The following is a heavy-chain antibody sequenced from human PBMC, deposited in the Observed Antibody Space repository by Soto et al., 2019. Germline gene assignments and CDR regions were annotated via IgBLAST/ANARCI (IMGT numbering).Heavy chain of an antibody. Sequence: GGSLRLSCAASGFTFSSYAMSWVRLAPGKGLEWVSTIDRTGSSIYYADSVKGRFTISRDNSKNTLYLQMNSLRAEDTAVYYCAKAYSFTSTRFYGMDVWGQGTTVTVSS. D-gene: IGHD2-2*01. J-gene: IGHJ6*02. CDR1: GFTFSSYA. CDR3: AKAYSFTSTRFYGMDV. V-gene: IGHV3-23*01. CDR2: IDRTGSSI.